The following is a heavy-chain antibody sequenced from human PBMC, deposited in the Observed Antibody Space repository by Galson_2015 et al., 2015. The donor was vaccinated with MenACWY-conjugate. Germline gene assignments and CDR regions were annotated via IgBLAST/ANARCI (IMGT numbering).Heavy chain of an antibody. CDR2: TSGSGGVT. CDR1: GFIFNKYA. Sequence: SLRLSCAASGFIFNKYAMTWIRQAPGKGLEWLSATSGSGGVTYHADSLKGRVTISRDHSKNTGYLQMNSLKVEDTARYYCAKGPLYDSSGSDSDYFDYWGQGTLVTVSS. CDR3: AKGPLYDSSGSDSDYFDY. J-gene: IGHJ4*02. D-gene: IGHD3-22*01. V-gene: IGHV3-23*01.